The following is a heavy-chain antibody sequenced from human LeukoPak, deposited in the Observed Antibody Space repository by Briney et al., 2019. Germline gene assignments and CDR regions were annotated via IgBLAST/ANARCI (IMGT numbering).Heavy chain of an antibody. CDR1: GYTCTSYA. CDR2: INAGNGNT. J-gene: IGHJ4*02. V-gene: IGHV1-3*01. CDR3: ARGLLWFGESDY. D-gene: IGHD3-10*01. Sequence: ASVKVSCKASGYTCTSYAMHWVRQAPGQRLEWMGWINAGNGNTKYSQKFQGRVTITRDTSASTAYMELSSLRSEDTAVYYCARGLLWFGESDYWGQGTLVTVSS.